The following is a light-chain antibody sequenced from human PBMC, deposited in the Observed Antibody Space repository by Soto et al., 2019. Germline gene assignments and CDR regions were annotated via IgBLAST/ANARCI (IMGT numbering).Light chain of an antibody. Sequence: QSALTQPASVSGSPGQSITISCTGTSSDVGGYNYVSWYQQHPGKAPKLMIYDVSNRPSGVSNRFSGSKSGNTASLTISGLQAEDEADYYCSSSTRSSTRVFGTGPKVTVL. CDR1: SSDVGGYNY. V-gene: IGLV2-14*01. J-gene: IGLJ1*01. CDR3: SSSTRSSTRV. CDR2: DVS.